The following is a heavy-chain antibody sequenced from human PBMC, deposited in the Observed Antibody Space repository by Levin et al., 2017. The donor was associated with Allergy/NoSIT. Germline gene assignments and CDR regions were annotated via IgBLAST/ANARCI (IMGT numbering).Heavy chain of an antibody. J-gene: IGHJ5*02. CDR1: GDSVSSNSAA. CDR2: TYYRSKWYN. D-gene: IGHD3-10*01. CDR3: ARVATMVRGVRVADWFDP. V-gene: IGHV6-1*01. Sequence: SQTLSLTCAISGDSVSSNSAAWNWIRQSPSRGLEWLGRTYYRSKWYNDYAVSVKSRITINPDTSKNQFSLQLNSVTPEDTAVYYCARVATMVRGVRVADWFDPWGQGTLVTVSS.